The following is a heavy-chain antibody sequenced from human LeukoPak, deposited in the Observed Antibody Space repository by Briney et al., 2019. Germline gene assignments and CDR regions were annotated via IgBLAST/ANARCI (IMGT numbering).Heavy chain of an antibody. D-gene: IGHD6-13*01. Sequence: ASVKVSCKASGGTFSSYAISWVRQAPGQGLEWMGGIITIFGTAKYAQKFQGRVTITTDGSTSTAYMELSSLRSEDTAVYYCARGYSSSWYVRDAFDIWGQGTMVTVSS. CDR3: ARGYSSSWYVRDAFDI. J-gene: IGHJ3*02. CDR1: GGTFSSYA. CDR2: IITIFGTA. V-gene: IGHV1-69*05.